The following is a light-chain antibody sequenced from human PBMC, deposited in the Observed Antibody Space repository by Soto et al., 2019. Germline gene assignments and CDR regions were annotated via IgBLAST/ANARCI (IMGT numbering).Light chain of an antibody. J-gene: IGLJ1*01. CDR2: EVS. Sequence: QSVLTQPASVSGSPGQSITISCTGTSSDVGSYNLVSWYQQHPGKDPKLMIYEVSKRPSGVSNRFSGSKSGNTASLTISGLQAEDEADYYCCSYAGSLRVFGTGTKLTVL. CDR3: CSYAGSLRV. CDR1: SSDVGSYNL. V-gene: IGLV2-23*02.